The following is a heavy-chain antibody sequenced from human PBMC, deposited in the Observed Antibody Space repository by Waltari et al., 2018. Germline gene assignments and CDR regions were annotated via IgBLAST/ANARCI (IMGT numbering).Heavy chain of an antibody. D-gene: IGHD3-9*01. CDR3: VKETGYYYFDY. J-gene: IGHJ4*02. V-gene: IGHV3-23*01. Sequence: EVQLLESGGGLVQPGGSLRLSCAASGFTFSSYAMSWVRQAPGKGLEWVSAISGSGGSTYYADSVKGRFTISRDNAKNSLYLQMNSLRPEDTALYYCVKETGYYYFDYWGRGTLVTVSS. CDR1: GFTFSSYA. CDR2: ISGSGGST.